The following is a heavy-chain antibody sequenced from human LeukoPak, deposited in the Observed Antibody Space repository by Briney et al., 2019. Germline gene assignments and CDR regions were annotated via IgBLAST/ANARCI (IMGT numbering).Heavy chain of an antibody. V-gene: IGHV3-7*01. J-gene: IGHJ4*02. CDR3: ARESVGSGSYYPPPFDY. CDR2: IKHDGSEK. CDR1: GFTFSSYW. Sequence: HPGGSLRLSCEASGFTFSSYWMSWVRQAPGKGLEWVANIKHDGSEKYYVDSVKGRFTISRDNAKTSLYLQMNRLRAEDTVLYYCARESVGSGSYYPPPFDYWGQGTLVTVSS. D-gene: IGHD3-10*01.